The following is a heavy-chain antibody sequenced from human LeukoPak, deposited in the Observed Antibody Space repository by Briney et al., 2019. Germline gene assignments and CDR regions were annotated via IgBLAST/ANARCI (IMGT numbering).Heavy chain of an antibody. D-gene: IGHD3-9*01. Sequence: SETLSLTCTVSGGSISSSSYYWGWIRQPPGKGLEWIGSIYYSGSTYYNPSLKSRVTISVDTSKNQFSLKLSSVTAADTAVYYCARGLRYYDILTGYWSHGPFDYWGQGTLVTVSS. V-gene: IGHV4-39*01. CDR2: IYYSGST. CDR3: ARGLRYYDILTGYWSHGPFDY. J-gene: IGHJ4*02. CDR1: GGSISSSSYY.